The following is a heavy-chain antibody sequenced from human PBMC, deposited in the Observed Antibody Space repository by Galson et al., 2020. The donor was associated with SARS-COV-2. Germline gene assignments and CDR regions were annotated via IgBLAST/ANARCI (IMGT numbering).Heavy chain of an antibody. J-gene: IGHJ6*02. D-gene: IGHD3-16*01. CDR3: ASLFGEVDYYYGMDV. CDR1: GGSISSGDYY. Sequence: ETSETLSLTCTVSGGSISSGDYYWSWIRQPPGKGLEWIGYIYYSGSTYYNPSLKSRVTISVDTSKNQFSLKLSSVTAADTAVYYCASLFGEVDYYYGMDVWGQGTTVTVSS. V-gene: IGHV4-30-4*01. CDR2: IYYSGST.